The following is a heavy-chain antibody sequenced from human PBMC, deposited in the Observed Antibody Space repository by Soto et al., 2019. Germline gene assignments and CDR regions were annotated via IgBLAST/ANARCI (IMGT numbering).Heavy chain of an antibody. J-gene: IGHJ4*02. CDR3: ARDRDYYDTSGDSYLDG. CDR1: GGSIISGTYH. Sequence: NPSETLSLTCTVSGGSIISGTYHWTWILQHPGKGLEWIGYIYYIGSTYYNPSLKSRVTISVDTSKNQFSLRLSSVTAADTAVYYCARDRDYYDTSGDSYLDGWGQGTLVTVSS. D-gene: IGHD3-22*01. CDR2: IYYIGST. V-gene: IGHV4-31*03.